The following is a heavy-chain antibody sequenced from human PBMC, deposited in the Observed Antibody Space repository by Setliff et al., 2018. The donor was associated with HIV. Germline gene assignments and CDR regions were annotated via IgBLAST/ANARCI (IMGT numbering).Heavy chain of an antibody. CDR2: IYTSRGT. CDR1: GGSISGYH. V-gene: IGHV4-4*09. Sequence: PSETLSLTCTVSGGSISGYHWNWLRQTPGKGLEWIGYIYTSRGTNYNHSLRTRVIISVDTSNQFSLKLSSVTATDAAVYYCARSPSYRSSWEYYFDYWGQGILVTVSS. J-gene: IGHJ4*02. D-gene: IGHD6-13*01. CDR3: ARSPSYRSSWEYYFDY.